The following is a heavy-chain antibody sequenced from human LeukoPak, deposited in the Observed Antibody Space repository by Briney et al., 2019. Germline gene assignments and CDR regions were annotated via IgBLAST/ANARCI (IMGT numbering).Heavy chain of an antibody. CDR3: ARAPSEIGGYYPEYFRH. Sequence: GGSLRLSCAASGFTFSSYWMHWVRQAPGKGLVWGSRIKSDGSTTHAHSVKGRFTISRDNAKNTLSLQMNSLRAEDTGVYYCARAPSEIGGYYPEYFRHWGQGTMVTVSS. V-gene: IGHV3-74*01. J-gene: IGHJ1*01. CDR1: GFTFSSYW. CDR2: IKSDGST. D-gene: IGHD3-22*01.